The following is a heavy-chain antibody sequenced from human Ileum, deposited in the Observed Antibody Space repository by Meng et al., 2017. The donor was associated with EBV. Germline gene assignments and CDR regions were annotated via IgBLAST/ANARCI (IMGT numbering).Heavy chain of an antibody. CDR3: ARVVEGATSWLDR. Sequence: QVESVQAGAKAKKPGASVKVSCKASGYTFTSDGISWVRQAPGQGLEWMGWISAFNGNTDYAQKFQGRVTMTTDTSTTTTYMELRSLRSDDTAVYYCARVVEGATSWLDRWGQGTLVTVSS. CDR2: ISAFNGNT. J-gene: IGHJ5*02. V-gene: IGHV1-18*01. CDR1: GYTFTSDG. D-gene: IGHD1-26*01.